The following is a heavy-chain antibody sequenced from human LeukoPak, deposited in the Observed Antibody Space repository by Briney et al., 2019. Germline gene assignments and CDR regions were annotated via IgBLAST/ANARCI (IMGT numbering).Heavy chain of an antibody. Sequence: GGSRRLSCAASGFTFSSDWMSWVRQAPGKGLKWVANIKQDGSEKFYVDSVKGRFTISRDNAKNSLYLQMNSLRAEDTAVYYCARDSSGFDYWGQGTLVTVSS. CDR3: ARDSSGFDY. CDR1: GFTFSSDW. CDR2: IKQDGSEK. V-gene: IGHV3-7*01. J-gene: IGHJ4*02. D-gene: IGHD3-22*01.